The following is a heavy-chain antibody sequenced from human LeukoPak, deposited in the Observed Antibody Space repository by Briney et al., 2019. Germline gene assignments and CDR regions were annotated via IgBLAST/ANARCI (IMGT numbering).Heavy chain of an antibody. CDR1: GGTFSSYA. Sequence: GASVKVSCKASGGTFSSYAISWVRQAPGQGLEWMGIINPSGGSTSYAQKFQGRVTMTRDTSTSTVYMELSSLRSEDTAVYYCARDYSGSNQPDYWGQGTLVTVSS. D-gene: IGHD6-19*01. J-gene: IGHJ4*02. CDR3: ARDYSGSNQPDY. CDR2: INPSGGST. V-gene: IGHV1-46*01.